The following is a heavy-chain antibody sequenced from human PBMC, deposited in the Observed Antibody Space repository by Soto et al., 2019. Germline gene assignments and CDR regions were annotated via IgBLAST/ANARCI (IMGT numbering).Heavy chain of an antibody. D-gene: IGHD5-18*01. J-gene: IGHJ4*02. CDR3: ARNSRGYSYGYFDY. Sequence: ASVKVSCKASGYTFTSYGISWVRQAPGQGLEWMGWISAYNGNTNYAQKLQGRVTMTTDTSTSTAYMELRSLRSGDTAVYYCARNSRGYSYGYFDYWGQGTLVTVSS. CDR2: ISAYNGNT. V-gene: IGHV1-18*04. CDR1: GYTFTSYG.